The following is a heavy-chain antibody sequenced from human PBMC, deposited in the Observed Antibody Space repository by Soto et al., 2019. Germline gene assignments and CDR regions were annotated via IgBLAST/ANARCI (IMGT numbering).Heavy chain of an antibody. CDR3: AKSPMIVRYFDY. CDR1: GFTFSSYA. Sequence: EVQLLESGGGLVQPGGSLRLSCAASGFTFSSYAMSWVRQAPGKGLEWVSAISGSGGSTYYADSVKGRFTISRDNSKNTLYMQMNSLRAEDTAVYYCAKSPMIVRYFDYWGQGTLVTVSS. J-gene: IGHJ4*02. V-gene: IGHV3-23*01. D-gene: IGHD3-22*01. CDR2: ISGSGGST.